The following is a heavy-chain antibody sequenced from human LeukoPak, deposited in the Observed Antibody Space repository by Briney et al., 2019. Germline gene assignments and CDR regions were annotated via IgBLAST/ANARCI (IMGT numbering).Heavy chain of an antibody. Sequence: GASVKVSCKASGYTFTGYYMHWVRQAPGQGLEWMGWINPNSGGTNYAQKFQGRVTMTRDTSISTAYMELSRLRSDDTAVYYCARTSGSYSYYYYYYMDVWGKGTTVTVSS. J-gene: IGHJ6*03. D-gene: IGHD1-26*01. CDR3: ARTSGSYSYYYYYYMDV. CDR1: GYTFTGYY. V-gene: IGHV1-2*02. CDR2: INPNSGGT.